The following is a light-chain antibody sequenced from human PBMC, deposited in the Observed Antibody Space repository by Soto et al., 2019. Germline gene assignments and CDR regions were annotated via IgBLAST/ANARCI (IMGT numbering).Light chain of an antibody. V-gene: IGLV2-14*01. CDR3: SSYTSSNSVV. J-gene: IGLJ3*02. CDR1: SSDVGGYNY. Sequence: QSALSQPASVSGSPGQSITISCTGTSSDVGGYNYVPWYQQHPGKAPKVMIYDVTNRPSGVSNRFSGSKSGNTASLTISGLQAEDEADYYCSSYTSSNSVVFGGGTKLTVL. CDR2: DVT.